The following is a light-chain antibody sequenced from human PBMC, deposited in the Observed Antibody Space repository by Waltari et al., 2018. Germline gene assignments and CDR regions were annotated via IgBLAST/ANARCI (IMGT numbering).Light chain of an antibody. Sequence: VSWYQQRLSKASQLLIYDVSKRPSGCSNRFSGSKSGNTASLTISGLQAEDEADYYCSSYTSTWVFGGGTKLTVL. V-gene: IGLV2-14*04. CDR2: DVS. J-gene: IGLJ3*02. CDR3: SSYTSTWV.